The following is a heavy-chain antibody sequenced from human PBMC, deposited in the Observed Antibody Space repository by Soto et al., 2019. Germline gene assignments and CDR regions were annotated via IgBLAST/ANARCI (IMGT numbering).Heavy chain of an antibody. J-gene: IGHJ6*02. CDR3: ARTKGPYYDSSGYYVGYYYYYGMDV. D-gene: IGHD3-22*01. CDR2: IIPIFGTA. CDR1: GGTFSSYA. Sequence: QVQLVQSGAEVKKPGSSVKVSCKASGGTFSSYAISWVRQAPGQGLEWMGGIIPIFGTANYAQKFQGRVTITSDESTSTAYMALSRLRSEDTAVYYCARTKGPYYDSSGYYVGYYYYYGMDVWGQGNTVTVSS. V-gene: IGHV1-69*05.